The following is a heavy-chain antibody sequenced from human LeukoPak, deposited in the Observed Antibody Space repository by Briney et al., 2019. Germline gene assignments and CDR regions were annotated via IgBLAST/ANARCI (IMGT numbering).Heavy chain of an antibody. J-gene: IGHJ4*02. CDR2: IYYSGST. CDR3: AREFYYYDSSGYPGRGFDY. CDR1: GGSISRGGYY. D-gene: IGHD3-22*01. Sequence: RPSQTLSLTCTVSGGSISRGGYYWSWIRQHPGKGLEWIGYIYYSGSTYYNPSLKSRVTISVDTSKNQFSLKLSSVAAADTAVYYCAREFYYYDSSGYPGRGFDYWGQGTLVTVSS. V-gene: IGHV4-31*03.